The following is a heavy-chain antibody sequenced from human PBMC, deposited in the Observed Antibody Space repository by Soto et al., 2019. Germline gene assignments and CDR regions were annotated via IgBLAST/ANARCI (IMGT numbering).Heavy chain of an antibody. V-gene: IGHV1-69*01. J-gene: IGHJ4*02. CDR1: GGTFSSYA. D-gene: IGHD4-17*01. Sequence: QVQLVQSGAEVKKPGSSVKVSYKASGGTFSSYAISWVRQAPGQGLAWMGGIIPIFGTANYAQKFQGRVTITADESTSPAYMELSSLRSEDTAVYYCARGGSGSPDYGDKSLVGYEMSCYYPPYYFDYWGQGTLVTVSS. CDR3: ARGGSGSPDYGDKSLVGYEMSCYYPPYYFDY. CDR2: IIPIFGTA.